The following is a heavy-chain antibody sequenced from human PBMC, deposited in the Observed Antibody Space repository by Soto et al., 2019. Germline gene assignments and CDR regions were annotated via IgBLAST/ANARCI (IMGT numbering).Heavy chain of an antibody. J-gene: IGHJ6*02. CDR3: ARDLPPNSSSWYDNYYYYGMDV. CDR1: GGTFSSYT. D-gene: IGHD6-13*01. Sequence: QVQLVKSGAEVKKPGSSVKVSCKASGGTFSSYTISWVRQAPGQGLEWMGRIIPILGIANYAQKFQGRVTITADKSTSTAYMELSSLRSEDTAVYYCARDLPPNSSSWYDNYYYYGMDVWGQGTTVTVSS. V-gene: IGHV1-69*08. CDR2: IIPILGIA.